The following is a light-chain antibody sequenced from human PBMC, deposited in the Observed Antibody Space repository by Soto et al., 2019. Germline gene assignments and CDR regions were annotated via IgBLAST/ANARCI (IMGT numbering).Light chain of an antibody. V-gene: IGKV3-11*01. Sequence: EIVMTQSPDTLSLSPGERATLSCRASQSVGTYLAWYQQKPGQAPRLLIYDSSKRATDIPARFSGSGSGTDFTLTISSLEPEDLAVYYCQQRSIWPPAFGGGTKVEIK. CDR2: DSS. CDR3: QQRSIWPPA. CDR1: QSVGTY. J-gene: IGKJ4*01.